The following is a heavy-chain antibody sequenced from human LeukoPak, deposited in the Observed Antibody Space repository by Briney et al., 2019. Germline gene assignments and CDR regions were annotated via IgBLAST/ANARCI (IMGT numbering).Heavy chain of an antibody. CDR2: ITDNGNTT. CDR1: GFTFSSYA. V-gene: IGHV3-23*01. J-gene: IGHJ4*02. CDR3: ATLRLSDHFDY. Sequence: PGGSLRLSCAASGFTFSSYAMNWVRLSPGKGLEWVSAITDNGNTTYYADSVKGRFTISRDNSENTLYLQMSSLRAEDTAVYYCATLRLSDHFDYWGQGTLVTVSS. D-gene: IGHD2-15*01.